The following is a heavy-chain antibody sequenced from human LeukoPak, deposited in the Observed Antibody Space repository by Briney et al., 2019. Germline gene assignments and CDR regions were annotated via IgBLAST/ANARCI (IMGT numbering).Heavy chain of an antibody. CDR2: LYSGGDT. J-gene: IGHJ6*02. V-gene: IGHV3-66*04. Sequence: PGGSLRLSCTASGFTVSTNFLSWVRQAPGKGLKWVSILYSGGDTYYADSVKGRFAISRDNSKNTLYLQMNSLRAEDTAVYYCARPPGLAGHYSYFYGVDVWGQGTTVTVSS. CDR1: GFTVSTNF. CDR3: ARPPGLAGHYSYFYGVDV. D-gene: IGHD6-19*01.